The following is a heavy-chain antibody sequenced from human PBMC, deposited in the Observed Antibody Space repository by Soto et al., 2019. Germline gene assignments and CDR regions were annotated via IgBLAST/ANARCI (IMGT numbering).Heavy chain of an antibody. J-gene: IGHJ6*02. D-gene: IGHD3-9*01. Sequence: PGGSLRLSCAASGFTFSSYAMSWVRQAPGKGLEWVSAISGSGGSTYYADSVKGRFTISRDNSKNTLYLQMNSLRAEDTAVYYCAKDLLRGVVYDILTGSYGMDVWGQGTTVTVSS. CDR2: ISGSGGST. CDR3: AKDLLRGVVYDILTGSYGMDV. V-gene: IGHV3-23*01. CDR1: GFTFSSYA.